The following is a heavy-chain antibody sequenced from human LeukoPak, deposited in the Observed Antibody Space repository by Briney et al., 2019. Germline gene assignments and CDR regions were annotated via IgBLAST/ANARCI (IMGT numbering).Heavy chain of an antibody. CDR2: VYYSGTT. V-gene: IGHV4-39*01. CDR3: ARLGEVRGVMFPDY. D-gene: IGHD3-10*01. Sequence: SETLSLTCTVSGGSMNTNNYYWGWIRQPPGKGLEWIGSVYYSGTTYYNPSLKSRVTISADTSKNRFSLKLRSVTAADTAVYYCARLGEVRGVMFPDYWGQGTLVTVSS. CDR1: GGSMNTNNYY. J-gene: IGHJ4*02.